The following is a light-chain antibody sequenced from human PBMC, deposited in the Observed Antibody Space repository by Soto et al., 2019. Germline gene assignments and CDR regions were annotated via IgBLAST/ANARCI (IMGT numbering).Light chain of an antibody. CDR2: DSS. J-gene: IGKJ2*01. CDR1: QSVDKF. CDR3: QQRKMLHRIT. Sequence: EIELTQSPATLSLSPGETATLSCRASQSVDKFLAWYQQRPGQPPRLLIFDSSNRATGVPVRFSGSGSGTVFSITIGSFEPEDSAIYYAQQRKMLHRITFGQGT. V-gene: IGKV3-11*01.